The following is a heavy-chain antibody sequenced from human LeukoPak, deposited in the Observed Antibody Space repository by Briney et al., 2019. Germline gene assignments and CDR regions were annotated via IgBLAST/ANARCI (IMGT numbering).Heavy chain of an antibody. Sequence: GGSLRLSCAASGFTFSSYGMHWVRQAPGKGLEWVAFIRYDGSNKYYADSVKGRFTISRDNSKNTLYLQMNSLRAEDTAVYYCAKGGPYSSSHIDYWGQGTLVTVSS. CDR1: GFTFSSYG. CDR2: IRYDGSNK. D-gene: IGHD6-6*01. V-gene: IGHV3-30*02. J-gene: IGHJ4*02. CDR3: AKGGPYSSSHIDY.